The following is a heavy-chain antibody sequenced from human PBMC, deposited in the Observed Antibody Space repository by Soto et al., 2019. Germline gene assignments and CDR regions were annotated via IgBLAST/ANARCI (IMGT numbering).Heavy chain of an antibody. CDR2: INPNSGGT. Sequence: ASVKVSCKASGYTFTGYYMHWVRQAPGQGLEWIGWINPNSGGTNYAQKYQGWVTMTRDTSISTAYMEQSRLRSDDSAVYYCARSPFGYSYGEGAFDIWGQGTMVTVSS. V-gene: IGHV1-2*04. J-gene: IGHJ3*02. D-gene: IGHD5-18*01. CDR3: ARSPFGYSYGEGAFDI. CDR1: GYTFTGYY.